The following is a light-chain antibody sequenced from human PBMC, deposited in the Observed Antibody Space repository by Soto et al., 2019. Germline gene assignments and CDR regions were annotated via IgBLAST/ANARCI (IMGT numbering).Light chain of an antibody. V-gene: IGKV3-20*01. CDR1: QSVSGY. Sequence: EIFLTQSPFTLSLVPGERATHSCRVSQSVSGYLAWYQQKPGQPPRLLIYDVSNRATGIPDRFSGSGSGTDFTLTISRLEPEDFAVYYCQQYGSSLGVTFGGGTKVDIK. CDR2: DVS. CDR3: QQYGSSLGVT. J-gene: IGKJ4*01.